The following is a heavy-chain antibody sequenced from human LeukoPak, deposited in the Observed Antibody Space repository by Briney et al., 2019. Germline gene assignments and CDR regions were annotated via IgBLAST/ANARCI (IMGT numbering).Heavy chain of an antibody. J-gene: IGHJ4*02. CDR2: IYSSGST. CDR3: ARASGWYFFDY. V-gene: IGHV4-61*02. CDR1: GGSISSGSYY. D-gene: IGHD6-19*01. Sequence: SETLSLTCTVSGGSISSGSYYWSWIRQPAGKGLEWIGRIYSSGSTNYNPSLKSRVTMSVDTSKNQFSLKLSSVTAADTAVYYCARASGWYFFDYWGQGALVTVSS.